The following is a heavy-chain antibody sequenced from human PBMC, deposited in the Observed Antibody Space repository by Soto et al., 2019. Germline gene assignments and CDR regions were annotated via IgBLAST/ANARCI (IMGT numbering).Heavy chain of an antibody. CDR1: GFTLSDHY. CDR3: DRTPQTGNDFHV. V-gene: IGHV3-72*01. D-gene: IGHD1-1*01. CDR2: SGDRRTSYST. J-gene: IGHJ6*02. Sequence: EVQLVESGGGLVQPGGSLRLSCAASGFTLSDHYIDWVRQAPEKGLEWVGRSGDRRTSYSTEYAASVKGRFTISRDDSKYSLDLQMNSLKTEDTAVYYCDRTPQTGNDFHVWGQGTTVTVSS.